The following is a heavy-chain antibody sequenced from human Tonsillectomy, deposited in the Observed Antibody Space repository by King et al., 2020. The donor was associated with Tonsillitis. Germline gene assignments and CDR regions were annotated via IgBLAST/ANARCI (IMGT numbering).Heavy chain of an antibody. V-gene: IGHV3-53*01. CDR1: GFTVSSNY. CDR3: ARVAATYSSSSLVYYYNYTDV. Sequence: VQLVESGGGFIQPGGSLRLSCAASGFTVSSNYMGWVRQAPGKGLEWVSLIYSGGNTYYADSVTGRFTISRDTSKNTLYLQMNSLRAEDTAVYYCARVAATYSSSSLVYYYNYTDVWGKGTTVTVSS. J-gene: IGHJ6*03. D-gene: IGHD6-6*01. CDR2: IYSGGNT.